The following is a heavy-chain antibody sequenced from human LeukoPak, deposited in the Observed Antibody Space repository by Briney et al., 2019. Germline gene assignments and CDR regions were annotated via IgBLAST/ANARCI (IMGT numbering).Heavy chain of an antibody. J-gene: IGHJ4*02. CDR2: FYNSGRS. V-gene: IGHV4-59*01. CDR1: DDSTSDYY. D-gene: IGHD3-16*01. CDR3: TRGAGWLIGY. Sequence: SETLSLTCTVSDDSTSDYYRGWIRQPPGKGLEWIGYFYNSGRSTYNPSLKSRVTISADTSKNHFSLKLNSVTTADTAVYYCTRGAGWLIGYWGQGILVTVSS.